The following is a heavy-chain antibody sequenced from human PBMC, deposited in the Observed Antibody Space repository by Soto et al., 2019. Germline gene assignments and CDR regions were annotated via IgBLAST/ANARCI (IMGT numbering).Heavy chain of an antibody. Sequence: GASVKVSCKASGGTFSSYAISWVRQAPGQGLEWMGGIIPIFGTANYAQKFQGRVTITADESTSTAYMELSSLRSEDTAVYYCARDGSPNRDDHSNYKYWGQGTLVTVSS. V-gene: IGHV1-69*13. CDR1: GGTFSSYA. D-gene: IGHD4-4*01. J-gene: IGHJ4*02. CDR2: IIPIFGTA. CDR3: ARDGSPNRDDHSNYKY.